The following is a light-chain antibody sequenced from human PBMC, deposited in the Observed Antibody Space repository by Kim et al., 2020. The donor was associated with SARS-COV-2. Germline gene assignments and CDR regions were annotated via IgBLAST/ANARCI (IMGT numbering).Light chain of an antibody. CDR3: QQYDSAPQT. J-gene: IGKJ1*01. CDR2: AAS. CDR1: HDITTY. Sequence: DIQMTQSPSSLSASVGDRVTITCRASHDITTYLAWFQQRPGNPPKLLIHAASILQSGVPARFSGSGSGTDFTLTISVLHPEDASTYYGQQYDSAPQTFGQGTKV. V-gene: IGKV1-27*01.